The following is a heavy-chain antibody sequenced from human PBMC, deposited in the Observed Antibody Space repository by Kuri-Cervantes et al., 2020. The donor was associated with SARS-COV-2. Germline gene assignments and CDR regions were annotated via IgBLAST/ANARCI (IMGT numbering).Heavy chain of an antibody. Sequence: SLNLSCAASGLTARSNYMSWVRQAPRKGLEWVSVIYSGGSTYYADSVKGRFTISRGSSKNMLYLQMNSLRAEDTAVYYCARERYGDYVSPYQYYGMDVWGQGTTVTVSS. V-gene: IGHV3-53*01. CDR3: ARERYGDYVSPYQYYGMDV. J-gene: IGHJ6*02. CDR2: IYSGGST. D-gene: IGHD4-17*01. CDR1: GLTARSNY.